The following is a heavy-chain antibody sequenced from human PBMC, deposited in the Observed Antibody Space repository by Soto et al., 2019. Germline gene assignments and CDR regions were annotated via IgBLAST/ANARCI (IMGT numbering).Heavy chain of an antibody. V-gene: IGHV3-30*03. CDR2: ISYDGSNK. CDR1: GFTFSRYG. J-gene: IGHJ3*02. Sequence: QVQLVESGGGVVQPGRSLRLSCAASGFTFSRYGMHWVRQAPGKGLEWVAVISYDGSNKYYADSVKGRFTISRDNSKNTLYLQMNSLRAEDTAVYYCSIGGLRHDAFDIWGQGTMVTVSS. D-gene: IGHD2-15*01. CDR3: SIGGLRHDAFDI.